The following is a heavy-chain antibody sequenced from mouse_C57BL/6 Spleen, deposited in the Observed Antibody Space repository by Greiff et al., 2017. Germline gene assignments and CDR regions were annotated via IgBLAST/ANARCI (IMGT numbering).Heavy chain of an antibody. V-gene: IGHV1-9*01. CDR2: ILPGSGST. J-gene: IGHJ4*01. CDR3: ANIYGRTPGYYAMDY. CDR1: GYTFTGYW. Sequence: QVQLKQSGAELMKPGASVTLSCKATGYTFTGYWIEWVKQRPGHGLEWIGEILPGSGSTNYNEKFKGKATFTADTSSNTAYMQLSSLTTEDTAIYYCANIYGRTPGYYAMDYWGQGTSVTVSS. D-gene: IGHD1-1*01.